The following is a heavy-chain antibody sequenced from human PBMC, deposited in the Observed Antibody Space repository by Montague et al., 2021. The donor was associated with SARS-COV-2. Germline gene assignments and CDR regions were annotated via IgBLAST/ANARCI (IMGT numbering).Heavy chain of an antibody. D-gene: IGHD2-8*02. Sequence: CAISGDSVSSNIAAWNWIRQSPSRGLEWLGRTKYTSTRYETYAVSVRSRITITADTSKNQFSLHLNSVTPEDTAVYYCARDLYWAFEAWGLGTTVTVSA. CDR2: TKYTSTRYE. CDR3: ARDLYWAFEA. V-gene: IGHV6-1*01. J-gene: IGHJ3*01. CDR1: GDSVSSNIAA.